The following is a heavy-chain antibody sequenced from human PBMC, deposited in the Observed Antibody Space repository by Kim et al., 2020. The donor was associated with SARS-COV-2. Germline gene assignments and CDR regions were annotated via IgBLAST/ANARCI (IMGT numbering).Heavy chain of an antibody. Sequence: GRFTISRDSSKNTLYLQMDSLRHEDTAVYFCAKDKSCFMITFVGESGGMDVWGQGTTVTVSS. J-gene: IGHJ6*02. D-gene: IGHD3-16*01. CDR3: AKDKSCFMITFVGESGGMDV. V-gene: IGHV3-30*02.